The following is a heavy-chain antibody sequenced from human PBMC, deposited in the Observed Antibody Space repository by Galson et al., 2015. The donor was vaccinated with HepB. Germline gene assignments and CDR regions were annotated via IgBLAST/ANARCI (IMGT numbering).Heavy chain of an antibody. J-gene: IGHJ4*02. V-gene: IGHV3-23*01. D-gene: IGHD3-3*01. CDR2: ISGSGGST. CDR1: GFTFSSYA. Sequence: SLRLSCAASGFTFSSYAMSWVRQAPGKGLEWVSAISGSGGSTYYADSVKGRFPISRDNSKNTLYLQMNSLRAEDTAVYYCAKQSRRYDFWSGYWYWGQGTLVTVSS. CDR3: AKQSRRYDFWSGYWY.